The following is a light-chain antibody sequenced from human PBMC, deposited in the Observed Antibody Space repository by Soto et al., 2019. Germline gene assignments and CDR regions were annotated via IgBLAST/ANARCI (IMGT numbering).Light chain of an antibody. CDR2: DVS. Sequence: QSALTQPASVSGSPGQLITISCTGSSSDVGGYNYVSWYQQHPGKAPKLMIYDVSNRPSGVSNRFSGSKSGNTASLTISGLQAEDEADYYCNSYTSTSTLVVFGGGTKLTVL. J-gene: IGLJ2*01. V-gene: IGLV2-14*01. CDR3: NSYTSTSTLVV. CDR1: SSDVGGYNY.